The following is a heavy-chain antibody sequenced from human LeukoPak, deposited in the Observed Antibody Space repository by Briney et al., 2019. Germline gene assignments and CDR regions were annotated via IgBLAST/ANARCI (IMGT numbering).Heavy chain of an antibody. CDR2: ISRSSGYI. Sequence: GGSLTLSCAASGFTFSDYTMNWVRQAPGKGLEWVSSISRSSGYIYYADSVKGRFTISRDNAKNSLYLQMNSLRAEDTAVYYCARERHANFDYWGQGTLVTVSS. CDR3: ARERHANFDY. V-gene: IGHV3-21*01. CDR1: GFTFSDYT. J-gene: IGHJ4*02.